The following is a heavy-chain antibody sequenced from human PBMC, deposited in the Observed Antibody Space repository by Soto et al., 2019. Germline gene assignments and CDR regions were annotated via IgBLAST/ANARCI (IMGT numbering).Heavy chain of an antibody. J-gene: IGHJ4*02. V-gene: IGHV4-4*02. CDR3: ATRDTGRVY. CDR2: SHQSGNT. CDR1: GVSIGSHDW. Sequence: QVQLQESGPGLVKPSGTLSLTCAVSGVSIGSHDWWTWVRQPPGKGLEWIGESHQSGNTNYNSSLDRRVTISLAKSKNHFSLQLSSVTVADTAVYYCATRDTGRVYWGQGTLVTVSS. D-gene: IGHD5-18*01.